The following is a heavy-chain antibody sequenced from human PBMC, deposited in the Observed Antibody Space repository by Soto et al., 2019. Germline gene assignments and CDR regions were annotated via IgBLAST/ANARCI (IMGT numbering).Heavy chain of an antibody. J-gene: IGHJ4*02. D-gene: IGHD6-19*01. V-gene: IGHV3-23*01. CDR3: AKDATRTSGWYYFDY. CDR1: GFTFSIHA. Sequence: GGSLRLSCAASGFTFSIHAMGWVRQAPGKGLEWVSVIDYTGGTTYYTDSVKGRFIISRDNSKKILYLQMNSLRTEDTAIYYCAKDATRTSGWYYFDYWGRGALVTVSS. CDR2: IDYTGGTT.